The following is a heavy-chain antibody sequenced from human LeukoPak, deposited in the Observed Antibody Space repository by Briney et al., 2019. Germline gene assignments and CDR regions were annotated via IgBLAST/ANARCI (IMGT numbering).Heavy chain of an antibody. CDR3: ARDLGSSWYHGPPDY. CDR1: GFTFSSYA. Sequence: PGGSLRLSCAASGFTFSSYAMSWVRQAPGKGLEWVSAISGSGGSTYYADSVKGRFTISRDNSKNTLYLQMNSLRAEDTAVYYCARDLGSSWYHGPPDYWGQGTLVTVSS. D-gene: IGHD6-13*01. V-gene: IGHV3-23*01. CDR2: ISGSGGST. J-gene: IGHJ4*02.